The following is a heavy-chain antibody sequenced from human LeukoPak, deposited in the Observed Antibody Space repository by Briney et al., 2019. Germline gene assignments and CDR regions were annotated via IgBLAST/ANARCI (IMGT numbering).Heavy chain of an antibody. J-gene: IGHJ4*02. CDR1: GYTFTSYG. D-gene: IGHD3-3*01. CDR3: ARGAAYYDFWSGYLFDY. V-gene: IGHV1-18*01. CDR2: ISAYNGNT. Sequence: ASVKVSCNASGYTFTSYGISWVRHAPGQGLEWMGWISAYNGNTNYAQKLQGRVTMTTDTSTSTAYMELRSLRSDDTAVYYCARGAAYYDFWSGYLFDYWGQGTLVTVSS.